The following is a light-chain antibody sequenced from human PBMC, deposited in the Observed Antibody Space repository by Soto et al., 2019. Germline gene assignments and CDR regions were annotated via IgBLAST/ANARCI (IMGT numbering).Light chain of an antibody. CDR1: QTFSSH. CDR2: DAS. V-gene: IGKV3-11*01. J-gene: IGKJ5*01. CDR3: QQRANWPPVIT. Sequence: EIVLTQSPATLPLSPGERATLSCRASQTFSSHLAWYQQKPGQAPRLLIYDASKRATGIPARFSGRGSGTDFTLTISSLEPEDFAVYYCQQRANWPPVITFGQVTRLEIK.